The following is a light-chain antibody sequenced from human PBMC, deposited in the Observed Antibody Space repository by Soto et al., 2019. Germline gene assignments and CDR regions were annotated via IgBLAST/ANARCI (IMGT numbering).Light chain of an antibody. CDR3: CSYAGSSSDVV. J-gene: IGLJ2*01. CDR2: EGS. Sequence: QSALTQPASVSGSPGQSITISCTGTSSDVGSYNLVSWYQQHPGKAPKLMIYEGSKRPSGGSNRFSGSKSGNTASLTISGLQAEDEADYYCCSYAGSSSDVVFGGGTQLTVL. V-gene: IGLV2-23*01. CDR1: SSDVGSYNL.